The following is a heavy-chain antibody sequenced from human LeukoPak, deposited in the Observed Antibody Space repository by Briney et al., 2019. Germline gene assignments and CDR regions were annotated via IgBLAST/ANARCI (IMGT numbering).Heavy chain of an antibody. D-gene: IGHD3-22*01. Sequence: GGSLRLSCAASGFTFSSYSMNWVRQAPGKGLEWVSSISSSSSYIYYADSVKGRFTISRDNAKNSLYLQMNSLKTEDTAVYYCTTTHSSGFDYWGQGTLVTVSS. V-gene: IGHV3-21*03. CDR3: TTTHSSGFDY. CDR1: GFTFSSYS. J-gene: IGHJ4*02. CDR2: ISSSSSYI.